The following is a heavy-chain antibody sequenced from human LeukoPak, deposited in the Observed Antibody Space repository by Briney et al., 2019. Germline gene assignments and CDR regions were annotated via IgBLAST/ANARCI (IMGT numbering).Heavy chain of an antibody. CDR3: AKVSSPGTTLDDAFDI. Sequence: GGSLRLSCAASGISLSTYGMHWVRQAPGKGLEWVAFIRFDGTNKNYADSVKGRFTISRDNSKNTLYLQMNSLRAEDTAVYYCAKVSSPGTTLDDAFDIWGQGTMVTVSS. V-gene: IGHV3-30*02. J-gene: IGHJ3*02. CDR1: GISLSTYG. D-gene: IGHD1-7*01. CDR2: IRFDGTNK.